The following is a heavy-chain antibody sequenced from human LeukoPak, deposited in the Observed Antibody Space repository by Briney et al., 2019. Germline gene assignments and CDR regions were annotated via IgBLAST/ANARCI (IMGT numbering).Heavy chain of an antibody. V-gene: IGHV3-53*01. J-gene: IGHJ4*02. CDR1: GFTVSSNY. CDR2: IYSGGST. Sequence: TGGSLRLSCAASGFTVSSNYMSWVRQAPGEGLEWVSVIYSGGSTYYADSVKGRFTISRDNSKNTLFLQMNSLRAEDTAVYYCARSRGSYYIFDYWGQGTLVTVSS. D-gene: IGHD1-26*01. CDR3: ARSRGSYYIFDY.